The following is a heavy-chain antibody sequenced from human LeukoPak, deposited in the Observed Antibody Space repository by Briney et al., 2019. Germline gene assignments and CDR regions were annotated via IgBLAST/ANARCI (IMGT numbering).Heavy chain of an antibody. D-gene: IGHD2-2*01. CDR1: GFTFSSYA. CDR3: ARSLYQGYHYMDV. J-gene: IGHJ6*03. CDR2: ISGSGGST. V-gene: IGHV3-23*01. Sequence: GGSLRLSCAASGFTFSSYAMSWVRQAPGKGLEWVSAISGSGGSTYYADSVKGRFTISRDNSKNTLYLQMNSLRAEDTAVYYCARSLYQGYHYMDVWGKGTTVTVSS.